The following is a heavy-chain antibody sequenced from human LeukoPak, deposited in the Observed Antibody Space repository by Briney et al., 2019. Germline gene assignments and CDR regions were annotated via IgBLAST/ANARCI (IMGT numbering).Heavy chain of an antibody. CDR2: INHSGST. D-gene: IGHD3-9*01. CDR1: GGSFSGYY. Sequence: SETLSLTCAVYGGSFSGYYWSWIRQPPGKGLEWIGEINHSGSTNYNPSLKSRVTISVDTSKNQFSLKLSSVTAADTAVYYCARGRGTEEEYYDILTNYSNFDYWGQGTLVTVSS. V-gene: IGHV4-34*01. J-gene: IGHJ4*02. CDR3: ARGRGTEEEYYDILTNYSNFDY.